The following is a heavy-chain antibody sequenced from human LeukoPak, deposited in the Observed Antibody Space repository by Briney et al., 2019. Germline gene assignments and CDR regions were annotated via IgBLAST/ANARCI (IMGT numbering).Heavy chain of an antibody. V-gene: IGHV4-39*01. CDR3: ARRGSENYYVDY. J-gene: IGHJ4*02. Sequence: PSETLSLTCTVSGGSIGSSFYCWGWICQPPGKGLEWIGTICYTGSTYYNPSLQSRVTISVDTSNNQFSLKLSSVTAADTAVYYYARRGSENYYVDYWGQGTLVTVSS. CDR2: ICYTGST. CDR1: GGSIGSSFYC. D-gene: IGHD3-10*01.